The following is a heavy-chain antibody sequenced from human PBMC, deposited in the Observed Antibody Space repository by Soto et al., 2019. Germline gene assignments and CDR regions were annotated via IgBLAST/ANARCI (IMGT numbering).Heavy chain of an antibody. CDR2: IYYSGST. CDR1: GGSISSSSYY. D-gene: IGHD3-10*01. CDR3: ATLWFGESPY. Sequence: QLQLQESGPGLVKPSETLSLTCTVSGGSISSSSYYWGWIRQPPGKGLERIGSIYYSGSTYYNPTLKSRVNISLDASKNQFSLKLSSVTAADTAVYCCATLWFGESPYWGQGTLVTVSS. V-gene: IGHV4-39*01. J-gene: IGHJ4*02.